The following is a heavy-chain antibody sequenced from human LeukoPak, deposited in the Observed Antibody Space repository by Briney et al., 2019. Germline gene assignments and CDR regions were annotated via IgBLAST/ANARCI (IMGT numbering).Heavy chain of an antibody. CDR3: ARYYYDSSGYYWIDY. V-gene: IGHV1-69*04. CDR2: IIPIFGIA. D-gene: IGHD3-22*01. Sequence: SVKVSCKASGGTFISYAISWVRQAPGQGVEWMGRIIPIFGIANYAQKFQGRVTITADKSTSTAYMELSSLRSEDTAVYYCARYYYDSSGYYWIDYWGQGTLVTVSS. CDR1: GGTFISYA. J-gene: IGHJ4*02.